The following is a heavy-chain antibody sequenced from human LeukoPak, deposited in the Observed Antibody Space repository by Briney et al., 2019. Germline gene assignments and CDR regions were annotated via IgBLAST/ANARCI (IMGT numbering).Heavy chain of an antibody. CDR1: GGSISSYY. J-gene: IGHJ4*02. CDR2: IYYSGST. V-gene: IGHV4-59*01. D-gene: IGHD1-26*01. Sequence: SETLSLTCTVSGGSISSYYWSWIRQPPGKGLEWIGYIYYSGSTNYNPSLKSRVTTSVDTSKNQFSLKLSSVTAADTAVYYCAREIPGIVGATYFDYWGQGTLVTVSS. CDR3: AREIPGIVGATYFDY.